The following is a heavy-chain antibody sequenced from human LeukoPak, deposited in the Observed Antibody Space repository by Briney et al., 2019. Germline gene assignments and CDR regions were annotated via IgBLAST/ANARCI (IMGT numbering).Heavy chain of an antibody. J-gene: IGHJ4*02. D-gene: IGHD3-9*01. CDR3: ARDWFCYF. Sequence: PGGSLRLSCAASGFTFKNYSMNWVRQAPGKGLEWVAYISSSGNTTYYADSVKGRFTISRDNAKGSLHLQMDSLRADDTALYYCARDWFCYFWGRGTLVAVSS. CDR1: GFTFKNYS. V-gene: IGHV3-48*01. CDR2: ISSSGNTT.